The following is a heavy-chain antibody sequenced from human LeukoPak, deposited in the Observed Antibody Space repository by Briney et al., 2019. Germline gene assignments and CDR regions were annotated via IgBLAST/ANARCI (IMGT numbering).Heavy chain of an antibody. D-gene: IGHD5-12*01. V-gene: IGHV1-2*02. J-gene: IGHJ4*02. CDR1: GYTFTGYY. Sequence: ASVKVSCKASGYTFTGYYMHWVRQAPGQGLEWMGWINPNSGGTNYAQKFQGRVTMTRDTSISTAYMELSRLRSDDTAVYYCARDQGYSAYASADYWGQGTLVTVSS. CDR2: INPNSGGT. CDR3: ARDQGYSAYASADY.